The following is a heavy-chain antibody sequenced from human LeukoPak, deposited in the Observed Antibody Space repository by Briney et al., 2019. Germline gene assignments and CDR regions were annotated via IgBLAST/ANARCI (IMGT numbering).Heavy chain of an antibody. Sequence: MTSETLSLTCTVSGGSISSSSYYWGWIRQPPGKGLEWIGSIYYSGSTYYNPSLKSRFTISVDTSKNHFSLKLSSVTAADTAVYYCARQGCSGGSCYSFAAGFDPWGQGTLVTVSS. CDR3: ARQGCSGGSCYSFAAGFDP. V-gene: IGHV4-39*01. J-gene: IGHJ5*02. CDR1: GGSISSSSYY. D-gene: IGHD2-15*01. CDR2: IYYSGST.